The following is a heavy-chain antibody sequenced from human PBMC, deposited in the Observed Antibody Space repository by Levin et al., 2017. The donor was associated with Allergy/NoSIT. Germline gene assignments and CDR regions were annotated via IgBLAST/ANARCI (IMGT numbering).Heavy chain of an antibody. CDR3: ARVYYYDSSGCPFDD. D-gene: IGHD3-22*01. Sequence: GESLKISCTGSRYSFISYWIGWVRQMPGKGLEWVGYIYPGDSDTKYSPSFQGQVTISADNSINSAYLQLSSLKASDTAMYYCARVYYYDSSGCPFDDWGQGTLVTVYS. CDR2: IYPGDSDT. CDR1: RYSFISYW. V-gene: IGHV5-51*01. J-gene: IGHJ4*02.